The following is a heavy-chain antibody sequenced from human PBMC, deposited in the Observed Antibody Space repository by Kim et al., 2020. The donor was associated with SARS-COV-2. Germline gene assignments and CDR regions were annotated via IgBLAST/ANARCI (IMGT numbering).Heavy chain of an antibody. J-gene: IGHJ4*02. Sequence: GGSLRLSCAASGFTFSSYAMSWVRQAPGKGLEWVSAISGSGGSTYYADSVKGRFTISRDNSKNTLYLQMNSLRAEDTAVYYCAKDGLLVVVVAATSNYFDYWGQGTLVTVSS. CDR3: AKDGLLVVVVAATSNYFDY. V-gene: IGHV3-23*01. CDR1: GFTFSSYA. D-gene: IGHD2-15*01. CDR2: ISGSGGST.